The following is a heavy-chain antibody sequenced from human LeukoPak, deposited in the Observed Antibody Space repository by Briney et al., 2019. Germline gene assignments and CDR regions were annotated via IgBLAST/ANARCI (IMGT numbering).Heavy chain of an antibody. J-gene: IGHJ4*02. V-gene: IGHV3-11*04. Sequence: KPGGSLRLSCAASGFTFSDHYMSWIRQAPGKGLEWVSYISYNGDTIKYADSVKGRFTISRDNAKNSLYLQMNSLRVEDTAVYYCAKDYWNSKYYFDYWGQGTLVTVSS. CDR3: AKDYWNSKYYFDY. CDR1: GFTFSDHY. CDR2: ISYNGDTI. D-gene: IGHD1-7*01.